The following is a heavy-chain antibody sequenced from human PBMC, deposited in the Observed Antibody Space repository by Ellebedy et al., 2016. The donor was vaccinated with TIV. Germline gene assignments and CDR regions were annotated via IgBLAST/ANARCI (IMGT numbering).Heavy chain of an antibody. CDR1: GFTFSSYA. V-gene: IGHV3-23*01. CDR3: RTYYYGSGSFRDDY. J-gene: IGHJ4*02. CDR2: ISGSGTST. D-gene: IGHD3-10*01. Sequence: GGSLRLSCAASGFTFSSYAMSWVRQAPGKGLEWVSGISGSGTSTYYADSVKGRFTISRDNSKNMLYLQMNSLRAEDTAVYYCRTYYYGSGSFRDDYWGQGTLVTVSS.